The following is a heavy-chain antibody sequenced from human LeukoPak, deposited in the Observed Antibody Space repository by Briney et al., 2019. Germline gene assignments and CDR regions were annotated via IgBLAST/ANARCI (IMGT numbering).Heavy chain of an antibody. J-gene: IGHJ5*02. CDR2: IRYDGSSA. CDR3: AKSDWFDP. CDR1: GFTFKNYW. Sequence: GESLRLSCATSGFTFKNYWMSWLRQAPGKGLVWVSRIRYDGSSATYAESVKGRFTISRDYARNTLYLQMNSLRVDDTGVYYCAKSDWFDPCGRGILVTVSS. V-gene: IGHV3-74*01.